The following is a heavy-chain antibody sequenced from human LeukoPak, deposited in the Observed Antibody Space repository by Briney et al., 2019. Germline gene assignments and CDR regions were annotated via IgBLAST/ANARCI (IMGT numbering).Heavy chain of an antibody. Sequence: SETLSLTCTVSGGSISSGSYYWSWIRQPAGKGLEWIGGISHSGSTDYNPSLKSRVTISVDKAKNQFFLNLNSVTAADTAIYYCARGYDYVWGNYPNWFDPWGQGILVSVSS. CDR2: ISHSGST. J-gene: IGHJ5*02. V-gene: IGHV4-39*07. CDR3: ARGYDYVWGNYPNWFDP. D-gene: IGHD3-16*01. CDR1: GGSISSGSYY.